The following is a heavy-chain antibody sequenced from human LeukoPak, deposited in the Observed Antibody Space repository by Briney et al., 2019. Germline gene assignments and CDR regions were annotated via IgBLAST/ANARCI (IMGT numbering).Heavy chain of an antibody. CDR1: GFTFSSYW. CDR3: AKDRSGSYSRYYYYGMDV. CDR2: INSDGSST. D-gene: IGHD1-26*01. Sequence: GGSLRLSCAASGFTFSSYWMHWVRQAPGKGLVWVSRINSDGSSTSYADSVKGRFTISRDNAKNTLYLQMNSLRAEDTAVYYCAKDRSGSYSRYYYYGMDVWGQGTTVTVSS. V-gene: IGHV3-74*01. J-gene: IGHJ6*02.